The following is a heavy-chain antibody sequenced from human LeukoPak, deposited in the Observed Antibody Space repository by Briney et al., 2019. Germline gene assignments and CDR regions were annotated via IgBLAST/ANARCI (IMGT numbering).Heavy chain of an antibody. Sequence: PGGSLRLSCAVSGFTFSSYAMSWVRQAPGKGLEWVSAISGSGGNTYYADSVKGRFTTSRDNSKNTLYLQMNSLRGEDTAVYYCAKDRGMGGGSVLDYWGQGTLVTVSS. V-gene: IGHV3-23*01. CDR2: ISGSGGNT. CDR1: GFTFSSYA. J-gene: IGHJ4*02. CDR3: AKDRGMGGGSVLDY. D-gene: IGHD1-26*01.